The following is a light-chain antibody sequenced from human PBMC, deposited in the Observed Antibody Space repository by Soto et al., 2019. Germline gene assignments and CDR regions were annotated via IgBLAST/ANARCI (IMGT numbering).Light chain of an antibody. CDR3: QQHDYSTAVT. Sequence: DIQMTQFPSTLSASVGDRVTITCRASQTISSSLAWYQHTPWKAPKLLIFDATTLRTGVPSRLSGSGFGTEFTLTFTGLQHDDFATYYCQQHDYSTAVTFAQWTKLEIK. J-gene: IGKJ2*01. CDR1: QTISSS. CDR2: DAT. V-gene: IGKV1-5*01.